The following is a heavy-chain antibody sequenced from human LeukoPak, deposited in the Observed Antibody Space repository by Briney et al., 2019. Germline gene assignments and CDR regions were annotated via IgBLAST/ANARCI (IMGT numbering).Heavy chain of an antibody. V-gene: IGHV3-30-3*01. D-gene: IGHD2-2*01. J-gene: IGHJ4*02. CDR1: GFTFSSYA. CDR2: ISYDGSNK. Sequence: PGRPLRLSCAASGFTFSSYAMHWVRQAPGKGLEWVAVISYDGSNKYYADSVKGRFTISRDNSKNTLYLQMNSLRAEDTAVYYCARDLVGHPPEYYFDYWGQGTLVTVSS. CDR3: ARDLVGHPPEYYFDY.